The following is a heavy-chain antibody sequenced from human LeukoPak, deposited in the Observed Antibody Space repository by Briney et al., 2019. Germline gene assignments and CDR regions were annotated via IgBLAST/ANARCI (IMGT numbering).Heavy chain of an antibody. J-gene: IGHJ4*02. V-gene: IGHV4-34*01. D-gene: IGHD3-22*01. CDR2: INHSGST. CDR1: GGSFSGYY. Sequence: PSETLSLTCAVYGGSFSGYYWSWIRQPPGKGLEWIGEINHSGSTNYNPSLKSRVTISVDTSKNQFSLKLSPVTAADTAVYYCASLTPYYYDSSGYLFDYWGQGTLVTVSS. CDR3: ASLTPYYYDSSGYLFDY.